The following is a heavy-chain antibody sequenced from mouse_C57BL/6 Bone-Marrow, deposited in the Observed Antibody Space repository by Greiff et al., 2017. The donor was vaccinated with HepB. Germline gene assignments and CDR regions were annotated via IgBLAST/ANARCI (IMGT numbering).Heavy chain of an antibody. V-gene: IGHV5-17*01. J-gene: IGHJ4*01. D-gene: IGHD1-1*01. Sequence: EVKLMESGGGLVKPGGSLKLSCAASGFTFSDYGMHWVRQAPEKGLEWVAYISSGSSTIYYADTVKGRFTISRDNAKNTLFLQMTSLRSEDTAMYYCARLPYGSRWYYAMDYWGQGTSVTVSS. CDR1: GFTFSDYG. CDR3: ARLPYGSRWYYAMDY. CDR2: ISSGSSTI.